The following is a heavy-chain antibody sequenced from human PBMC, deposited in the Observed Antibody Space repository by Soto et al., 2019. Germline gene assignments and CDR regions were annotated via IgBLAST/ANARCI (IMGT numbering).Heavy chain of an antibody. CDR3: ARDKSPYSSGWHNRHFDY. CDR2: ISYDGSNK. D-gene: IGHD6-19*01. CDR1: GFTFSSYA. Sequence: QVQLVESGGGVVQPGRSLRLSCAASGFTFSSYAMHWVRQAPGKGLEWVAVISYDGSNKYYADSVKGRFTIERDNSKNTLYLQMNSLRAEDTAVYYCARDKSPYSSGWHNRHFDYCGQGTLVTVSS. V-gene: IGHV3-30-3*01. J-gene: IGHJ4*02.